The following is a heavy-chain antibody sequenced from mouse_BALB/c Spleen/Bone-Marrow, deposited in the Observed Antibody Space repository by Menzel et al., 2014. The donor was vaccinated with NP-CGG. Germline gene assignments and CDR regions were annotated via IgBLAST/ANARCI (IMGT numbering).Heavy chain of an antibody. V-gene: IGHV1-61*01. CDR2: IHPSDSET. D-gene: IGHD2-4*01. CDR3: ARARDSYDYDCSYFDY. CDR1: GYSFTSYW. Sequence: QVQLQQSGAELVRPGASVKLSCKASGYSFTSYWMNWVKQRPGQGLEWIGMIHPSDSETRLNQKFKDKATFTVDKSSSTAYIQLSSPTSEDSAVYYCARARDSYDYDCSYFDYWGQGTTLTVSS. J-gene: IGHJ2*01.